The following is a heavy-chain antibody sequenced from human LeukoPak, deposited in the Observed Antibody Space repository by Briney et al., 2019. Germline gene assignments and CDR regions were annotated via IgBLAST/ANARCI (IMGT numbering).Heavy chain of an antibody. J-gene: IGHJ4*02. V-gene: IGHV3-74*01. D-gene: IGHD6-6*01. CDR1: GFSFSSTW. Sequence: GGSLRLSCAASGFSFSSTWMHWVRQVPGKGLVWVSRINSDGSTIYADSVKGRFTISRDNTKNTLYLQMNSLRADDTAVYYCARGGAARPDFWGQGTLVTVSS. CDR3: ARGGAARPDF. CDR2: INSDGST.